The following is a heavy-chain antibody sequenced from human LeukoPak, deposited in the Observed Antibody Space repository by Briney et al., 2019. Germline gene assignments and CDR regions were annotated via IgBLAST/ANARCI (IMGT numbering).Heavy chain of an antibody. D-gene: IGHD5-18*01. CDR1: GGSFSGYY. Sequence: SETLSLTCAVYGGSFSGYYWSWIRQPPGKGLEWIGEINHSGSTNYNPSLKSRVTISVDTSKNQFSLKLSSVTAADTAVYYCARRRRGYSYGFSYAFDIWGQGTMVTVSS. V-gene: IGHV4-34*01. J-gene: IGHJ3*02. CDR2: INHSGST. CDR3: ARRRRGYSYGFSYAFDI.